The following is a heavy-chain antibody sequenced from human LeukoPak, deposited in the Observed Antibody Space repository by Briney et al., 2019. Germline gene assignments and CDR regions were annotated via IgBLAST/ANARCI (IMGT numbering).Heavy chain of an antibody. V-gene: IGHV3-7*01. Sequence: PGGSLRLSCAASGFTFSSYWMSWVRQAPGKGLEWVANIKQDGSEKDYVGSVKGRFTISRDNAKNSLYLQMNSPRAEDTAVYYCAKIPNRYSSGWRPYYFDYWGQGTLVTVSS. CDR2: IKQDGSEK. D-gene: IGHD6-19*01. CDR1: GFTFSSYW. J-gene: IGHJ4*02. CDR3: AKIPNRYSSGWRPYYFDY.